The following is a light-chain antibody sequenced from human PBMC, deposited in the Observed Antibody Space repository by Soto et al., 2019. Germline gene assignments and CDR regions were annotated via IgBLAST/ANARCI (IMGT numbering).Light chain of an antibody. Sequence: EIVMTQSPATLSVSPGERATLSCRASQSVSSNLAWYQHKPGQAPRLLIYGASTRATGISARFSGSGSGTEFTLTISSLQPDDFATYYCQQYNSYSWTFGQGTKVDIK. CDR1: QSVSSN. J-gene: IGKJ1*01. CDR3: QQYNSYSWT. V-gene: IGKV3-15*01. CDR2: GAS.